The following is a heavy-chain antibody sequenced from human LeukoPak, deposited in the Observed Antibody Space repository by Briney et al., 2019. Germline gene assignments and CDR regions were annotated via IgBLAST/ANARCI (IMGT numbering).Heavy chain of an antibody. V-gene: IGHV1-3*03. CDR3: GRATFSTTWVTDF. Sequence: ASVKVSCKASGYTFTYYAMHWVRQAPGQRPEWMGWINGTNGNTEYSPELQGRVTISRDTSASTAYMELSSLTSEDTAVYYCGRATFSTTWVTDFWGQGTLVTVSS. CDR2: INGTNGNT. J-gene: IGHJ4*02. D-gene: IGHD2-2*01. CDR1: GYTFTYYA.